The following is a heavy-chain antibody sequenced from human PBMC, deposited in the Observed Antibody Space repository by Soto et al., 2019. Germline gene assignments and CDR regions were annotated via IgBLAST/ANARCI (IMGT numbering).Heavy chain of an antibody. V-gene: IGHV3-30-3*01. Sequence: QVQLVESGGDVVQPGRSLRLSCAASGSTFSSYDIHWVRQTPGKGLEWVAHISPDGNNAYYADSVKGRFTISRDHARNAGYLQVNSPGPEDTAVYHCVRGPGHGAFDIWGQGTLVTVSS. J-gene: IGHJ3*02. CDR1: GSTFSSYD. CDR3: VRGPGHGAFDI. CDR2: ISPDGNNA.